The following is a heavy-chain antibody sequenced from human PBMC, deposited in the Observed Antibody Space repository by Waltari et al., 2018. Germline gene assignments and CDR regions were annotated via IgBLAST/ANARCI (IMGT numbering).Heavy chain of an antibody. CDR1: GYTSTGYY. Sequence: QVQLVQSGAEVKKPGASVKVSCKASGYTSTGYYMHWVRQATGQGLEWMGWSNHNSGGTNYEQKFQGRVIMTRDTSISTAYMELSRLRSDDTAVYYCARSRTVSFDYWGQGTLVTVSS. CDR2: SNHNSGGT. J-gene: IGHJ4*02. D-gene: IGHD4-4*01. CDR3: ARSRTVSFDY. V-gene: IGHV1-2*02.